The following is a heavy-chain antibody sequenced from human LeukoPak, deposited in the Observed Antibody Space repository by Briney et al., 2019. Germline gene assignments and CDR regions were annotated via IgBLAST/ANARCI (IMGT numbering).Heavy chain of an antibody. D-gene: IGHD3-10*01. CDR1: GGTFSSYA. V-gene: IGHV1-69*01. CDR3: ARVEPGAQRFGAFDI. J-gene: IGHJ3*02. CDR2: IIPIFGTA. Sequence: ASVKVSCKASGGTFSSYAISWVRQATGQGLEWMGGIIPIFGTANYAQKFQGRVTITADESTSTAYMELSSLRSEDTAVYYCARVEPGAQRFGAFDIWGQGTMVTVSS.